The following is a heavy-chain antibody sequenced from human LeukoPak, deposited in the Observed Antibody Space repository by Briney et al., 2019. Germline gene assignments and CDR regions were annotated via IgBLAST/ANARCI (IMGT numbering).Heavy chain of an antibody. CDR2: IRYDGGNK. CDR3: AKDPGLEPSFRDYYYMDV. Sequence: GGSLRLSCAASGFTFSSYGMHWVRQAPGKGLEWVAFIRYDGGNKYYADSVKGRFTISRDNSKNTLYLQMNSLRAEDTAVYYCAKDPGLEPSFRDYYYMDVWGKGTTVTVSS. V-gene: IGHV3-30*02. D-gene: IGHD1-1*01. J-gene: IGHJ6*03. CDR1: GFTFSSYG.